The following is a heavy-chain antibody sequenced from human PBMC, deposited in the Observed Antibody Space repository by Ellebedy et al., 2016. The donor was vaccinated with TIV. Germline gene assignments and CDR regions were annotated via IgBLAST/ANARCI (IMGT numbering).Heavy chain of an antibody. Sequence: GGSLRLXXAASGFTFSSYAMSWVRQAPGKGLEWVSVITGSGGSTFYADSVKGRFTISRDNSKNTLYLQMNSLRAEDTAVYYCAKVGAGDNQCYFDYWGQGTLVTVSS. V-gene: IGHV3-23*01. CDR2: ITGSGGST. J-gene: IGHJ4*02. CDR3: AKVGAGDNQCYFDY. CDR1: GFTFSSYA. D-gene: IGHD2-21*02.